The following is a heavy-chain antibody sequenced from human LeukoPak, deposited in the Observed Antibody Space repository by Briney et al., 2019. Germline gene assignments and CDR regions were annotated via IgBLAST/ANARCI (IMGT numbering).Heavy chain of an antibody. CDR2: INPNSGGT. CDR3: ARGPNRDYGDPPLY. J-gene: IGHJ4*02. CDR1: GYTFTGYY. Sequence: GASVKVSCKASGYTFTGYYMHWVRQAPGQGLEWMGWINPNSGGTNYAQKFQGRVTMTRDTSISTAYMELSRLRSDDTAVYYCARGPNRDYGDPPLYWGQGTLVTVSS. V-gene: IGHV1-2*02. D-gene: IGHD4-17*01.